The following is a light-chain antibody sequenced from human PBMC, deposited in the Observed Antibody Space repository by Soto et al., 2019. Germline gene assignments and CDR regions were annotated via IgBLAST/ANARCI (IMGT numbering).Light chain of an antibody. CDR3: QQYNTYPLT. J-gene: IGKJ4*01. V-gene: IGKV1-5*03. Sequence: DIQMTQSPSTLSASVGDSVTITCRASQSISPWLAWYQQKPGKAPTLLIYKASSLEGGVPSRFSGSGSGTDFNITISSVQPDDFATYYCQQYNTYPLTFGGGTTVEIK. CDR1: QSISPW. CDR2: KAS.